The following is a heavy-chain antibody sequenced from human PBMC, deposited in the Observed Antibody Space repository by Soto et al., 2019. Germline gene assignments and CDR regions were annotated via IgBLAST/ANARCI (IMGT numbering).Heavy chain of an antibody. CDR2: IYHSGST. J-gene: IGHJ4*02. CDR1: SGSISSSNW. CDR3: ARHGYYYGSGSYDY. V-gene: IGHV4-4*02. Sequence: SETLSLTCAVSSGSISSSNWWSWVRQPPGKGLEWIGEIYHSGSTNYNPSLKSRVTISVDTSKNQFSLKLSSVTAADTAVYYCARHGYYYGSGSYDYWGQGTLVTVSS. D-gene: IGHD3-10*01.